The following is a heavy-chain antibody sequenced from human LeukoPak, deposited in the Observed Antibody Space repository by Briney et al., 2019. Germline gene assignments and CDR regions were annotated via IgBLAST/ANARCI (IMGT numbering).Heavy chain of an antibody. CDR1: GSTFSSYG. J-gene: IGHJ4*02. CDR3: ATYRQVLLPFES. Sequence: QPWGSLRLSCAASGSTFSSYGMSWVRQAPGKGLEWVSSIFPSGGEIHYADSVRGRFTISRDNSKSTLSLQMNSLRAEDTAIYYCATYRQVLLPFESWGQGTLVTVSS. D-gene: IGHD2-15*01. V-gene: IGHV3-23*01. CDR2: IFPSGGEI.